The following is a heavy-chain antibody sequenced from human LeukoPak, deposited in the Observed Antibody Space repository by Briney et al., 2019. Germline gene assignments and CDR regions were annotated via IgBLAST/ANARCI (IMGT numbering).Heavy chain of an antibody. CDR3: ARGEWLAGAFDY. CDR1: GDSISNYY. CDR2: FYISGST. J-gene: IGHJ4*02. Sequence: SETQSLICTVSGDSISNYYWSWIRQPAGKELEWIGRFYISGSTNYKPSLKSRVTISVDKSKNQFSLKVRSVTAADTAVYHCARGEWLAGAFDYWGQGSLVTVSS. V-gene: IGHV4-4*07. D-gene: IGHD6-19*01.